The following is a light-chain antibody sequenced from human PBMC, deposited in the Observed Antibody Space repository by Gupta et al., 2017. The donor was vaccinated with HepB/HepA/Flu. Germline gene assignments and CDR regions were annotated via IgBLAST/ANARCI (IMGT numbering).Light chain of an antibody. V-gene: IGKV3-20*01. CDR3: HEYVSSSPS. J-gene: IGKJ4*01. CDR1: HTVSTSY. Sequence: VLTQSPATLSLSPGDTATLSCRASHTVSTSYLVWYQQKPGQAPRLLIHGASTRATGVPDRFSGSGSDTDFTLTISGLEPEDVAVYYCHEYVSSSPSFGGGTRVE. CDR2: GAS.